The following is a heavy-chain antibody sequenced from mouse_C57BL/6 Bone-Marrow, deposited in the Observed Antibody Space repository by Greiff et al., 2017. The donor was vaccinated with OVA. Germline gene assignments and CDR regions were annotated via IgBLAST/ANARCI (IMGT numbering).Heavy chain of an antibody. CDR2: IWGGGST. CDR1: GFSLTIYG. V-gene: IGHV2-9*01. CDR3: AKHAGLFAY. J-gene: IGHJ3*01. Sequence: QVQLKESGPGLVAPSQSLSITFTVSGFSLTIYGVDWVRQPPGKGLAWLGVIWGGGSTNYNSALMSRLSISKDNSKSQVFLKMNSLQTDDTAMYYCAKHAGLFAYWGQGTLVTVSA.